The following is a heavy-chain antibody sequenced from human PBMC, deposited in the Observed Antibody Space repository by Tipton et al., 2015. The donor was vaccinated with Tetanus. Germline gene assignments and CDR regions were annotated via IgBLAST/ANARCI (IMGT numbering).Heavy chain of an antibody. V-gene: IGHV3-21*01. CDR1: GFTFSNYR. D-gene: IGHD6-25*01. J-gene: IGHJ4*02. Sequence: GSLRLSCVVSGFTFSNYRMNWVRQAPGKGLQWVASISSTSSYIYYADSLKGRFTISRDNAKNSLFLQMNSLTADDTAVYFCVSGSALDYWGQGTLITVSS. CDR3: VSGSALDY. CDR2: ISSTSSYI.